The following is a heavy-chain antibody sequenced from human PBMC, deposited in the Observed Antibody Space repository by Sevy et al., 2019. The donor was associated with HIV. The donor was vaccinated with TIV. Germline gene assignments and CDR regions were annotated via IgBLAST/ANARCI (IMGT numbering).Heavy chain of an antibody. CDR2: ISGSGGST. J-gene: IGHJ3*02. D-gene: IGHD5-12*01. CDR1: GFTFSSYA. CDR3: AKDRGSGYDSFDDAFDI. Sequence: GGSLRLSCAASGFTFSSYAMSWVRQAPGKGLEWVSAISGSGGSTYYADSVKGRFTISRDNSKNTLYLQMNSLRAGDKAVYYCAKDRGSGYDSFDDAFDIWGQGTMVTVSS. V-gene: IGHV3-23*01.